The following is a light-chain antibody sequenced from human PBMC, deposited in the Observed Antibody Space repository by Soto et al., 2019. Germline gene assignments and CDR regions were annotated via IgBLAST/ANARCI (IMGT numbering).Light chain of an antibody. V-gene: IGLV2-14*01. CDR2: DVS. CDR3: SSYTSSSIYVV. Sequence: QSALTQPASVYGSPGQSITISCTGTSSDVGGYNYVSWYQQHPGKAPKLMIYDVSNRPSGVSNRFSGSKSGNTASLTISGLQAEDEADYYCSSYTSSSIYVVFGGGTKLTVL. J-gene: IGLJ2*01. CDR1: SSDVGGYNY.